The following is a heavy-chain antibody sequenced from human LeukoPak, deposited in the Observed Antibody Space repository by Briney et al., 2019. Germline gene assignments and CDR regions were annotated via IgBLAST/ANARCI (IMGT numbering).Heavy chain of an antibody. CDR3: ASALRGYCSNTSCYLIDY. CDR2: INPNSGDT. V-gene: IGHV1-2*02. Sequence: ASVKVSCKASGYTFTGYYMHWVRQAPGQGLEWMGWINPNSGDTNYAQNFLGRVTMTRDTSISTAYMELSRLTSDDTAMYYCASALRGYCSNTSCYLIDYWGQGSLVTVSS. J-gene: IGHJ4*02. CDR1: GYTFTGYY. D-gene: IGHD2-2*01.